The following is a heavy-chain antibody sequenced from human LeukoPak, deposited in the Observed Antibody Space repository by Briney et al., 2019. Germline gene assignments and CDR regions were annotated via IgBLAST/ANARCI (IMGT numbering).Heavy chain of an antibody. V-gene: IGHV5-51*01. CDR1: GYSFTSQW. CDR3: ARWVEYSSSSGDDAFDI. CDR2: IYPADSDT. Sequence: GESLKISCKGSGYSFTSQWIGWVRQMPGKGLEWMGIIYPADSDTKYSPSFQGQVTISADKSISTAYLQWSSLKASDTAMYYCARWVEYSSSSGDDAFDIWGQGTMVTVSS. D-gene: IGHD6-6*01. J-gene: IGHJ3*02.